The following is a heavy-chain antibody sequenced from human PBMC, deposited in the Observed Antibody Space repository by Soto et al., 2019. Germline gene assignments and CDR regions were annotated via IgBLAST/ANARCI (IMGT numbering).Heavy chain of an antibody. J-gene: IGHJ4*02. CDR1: GYTFTSYD. Sequence: ASVKVSCKASGYTFTSYDINWVRQATGQGLEWMGWMNPNSGNTGYAQKFQGRVTMTRNTSISTAYMELSSLRSEDTAVYYCARVNCSGGSPDYWGQGTLVTVSS. CDR2: MNPNSGNT. D-gene: IGHD2-15*01. V-gene: IGHV1-8*01. CDR3: ARVNCSGGSPDY.